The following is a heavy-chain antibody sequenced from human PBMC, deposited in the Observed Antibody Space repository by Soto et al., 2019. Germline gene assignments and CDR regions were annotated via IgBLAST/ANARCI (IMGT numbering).Heavy chain of an antibody. CDR2: IWYDGSNK. V-gene: IGHV3-33*01. CDR3: ARGLLWFGELSIDAFDI. D-gene: IGHD3-10*01. Sequence: PGGSLRLSCAASGFTFSSYGMHWVRQAPGKGLEWVAVIWYDGSNKYYADSVKGRFTISRDNSKNTLYLQMNSLRAEDTAVYYCARGLLWFGELSIDAFDIWGQGTMVTVSS. CDR1: GFTFSSYG. J-gene: IGHJ3*02.